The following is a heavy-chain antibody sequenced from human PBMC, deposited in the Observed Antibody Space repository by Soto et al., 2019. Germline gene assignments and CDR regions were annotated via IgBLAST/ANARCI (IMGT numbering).Heavy chain of an antibody. Sequence: EVQLVETGGGLIQPGGSLRRSCAASGFTVSSNYMSWVRQAPGKGLEWVSVIYSGGSTYYADSVKGRFTISRDNSKNTLYLQMNSLRAEDTAVYYCASVLYSSSWYLDYWGQGTLVTVSS. CDR1: GFTVSSNY. CDR2: IYSGGST. CDR3: ASVLYSSSWYLDY. D-gene: IGHD6-13*01. V-gene: IGHV3-53*02. J-gene: IGHJ4*02.